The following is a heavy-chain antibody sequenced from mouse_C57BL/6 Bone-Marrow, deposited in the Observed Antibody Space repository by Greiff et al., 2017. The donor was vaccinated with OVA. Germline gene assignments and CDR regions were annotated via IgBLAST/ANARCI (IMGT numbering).Heavy chain of an antibody. V-gene: IGHV1-26*01. CDR2: INPNNGGT. CDR1: GYTFTDYY. Sequence: VHVKQSGPELVKPGASVKISCKASGYTFTDYYMNWVKQSHGKSLEWIGDINPNNGGTSYNQKFKGKATLTVDKSSSTAYMELRSLTSEDSAVYYCARHGSSYYYAMDYWGQGTSVTVSS. CDR3: ARHGSSYYYAMDY. D-gene: IGHD1-1*01. J-gene: IGHJ4*01.